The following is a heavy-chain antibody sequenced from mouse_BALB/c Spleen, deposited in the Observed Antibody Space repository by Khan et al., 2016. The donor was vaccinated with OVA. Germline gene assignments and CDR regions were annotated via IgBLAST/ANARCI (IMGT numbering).Heavy chain of an antibody. Sequence: VELVESGAELARPGASVKLSCKASGYTFTDYNINWVKQRTGQGLEWIGEIYPGSNNTYYNEKFNGKATLTSDKSSITAYMQRSSLTSEDSAVYFCAREWGGWFPYWGQGTMVTVSA. J-gene: IGHJ3*01. CDR1: GYTFTDYN. V-gene: IGHV1-77*01. CDR2: IYPGSNNT. CDR3: AREWGGWFPY.